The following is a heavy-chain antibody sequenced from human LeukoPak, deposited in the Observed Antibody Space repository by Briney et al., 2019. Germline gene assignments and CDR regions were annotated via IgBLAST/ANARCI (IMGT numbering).Heavy chain of an antibody. CDR2: LSGSGGST. J-gene: IGHJ4*02. CDR1: GFTFSSYA. Sequence: GGSLRLSCAASGFTFSSYAMSWVRQAPGKGLEWVSALSGSGGSTYYADSVKGRFTISRDNSKNTLSLQMNSLKAEDTAVYYCAKGPIYYYDSTYYFDYWGQGTLVTVSS. V-gene: IGHV3-23*01. CDR3: AKGPIYYYDSTYYFDY. D-gene: IGHD3-22*01.